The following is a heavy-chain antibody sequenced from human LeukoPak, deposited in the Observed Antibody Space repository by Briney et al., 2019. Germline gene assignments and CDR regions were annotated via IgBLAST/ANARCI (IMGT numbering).Heavy chain of an antibody. CDR3: ARDYDSSGYYYFDY. V-gene: IGHV3-66*01. CDR2: IYSGGST. J-gene: IGHJ4*02. D-gene: IGHD3-22*01. Sequence: GGSLRLSCAASGFTVSSNYMSWVRQAPGKGLEWVSVIYSGGSTYYADSVKGRFTISRDNSKNTLYLQMNSLRAEDTAVYYCARDYDSSGYYYFDYWGQGTLVTVSS. CDR1: GFTVSSNY.